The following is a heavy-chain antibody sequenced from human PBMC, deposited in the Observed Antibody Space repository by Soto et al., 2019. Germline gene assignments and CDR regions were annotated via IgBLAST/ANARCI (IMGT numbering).Heavy chain of an antibody. CDR1: GYSFTSYW. CDR2: IYPGDSDT. D-gene: IGHD1-26*01. J-gene: IGHJ4*02. CDR3: ATATDPESGSFYFDY. V-gene: IGHV5-51*01. Sequence: PGESLKISCKGSGYSFTSYWIGWVRQMPGKGLEWMGIIYPGDSDTRYSPSFQGQVTISADKSISTAYLQWSSLKASDTAVYYCATATDPESGSFYFDYWGQGTLVTVSS.